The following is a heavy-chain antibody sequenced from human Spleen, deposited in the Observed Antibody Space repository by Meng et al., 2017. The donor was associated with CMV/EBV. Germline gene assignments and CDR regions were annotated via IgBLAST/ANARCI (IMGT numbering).Heavy chain of an antibody. J-gene: IGHJ5*02. Sequence: MNSGDDCWSLSRQPPRKRLEGIAFIYSSGRAYFNPSLKCRLTLSIDTSQNQLSLNLISVTAADTAVYYGAIVLWQGYWSGYYEWFDPWGQGTLVTVSS. CDR1: MNSGDDC. CDR3: AIVLWQGYWSGYYEWFDP. D-gene: IGHD3-3*01. CDR2: IYSSGRA. V-gene: IGHV4-30-4*08.